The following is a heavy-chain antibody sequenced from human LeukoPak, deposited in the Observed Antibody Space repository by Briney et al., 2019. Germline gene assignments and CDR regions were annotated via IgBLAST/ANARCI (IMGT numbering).Heavy chain of an antibody. Sequence: KPSETLSLTCAVYGGAFSGFYWSWIRQPPGKGLEWVGEINHSGSAKFSPSLKSRVTISVDTSKNQVSLKVRSVTAADTAVYYCAREDAEQMDNSFDIWGQGTMVTVSS. J-gene: IGHJ3*02. V-gene: IGHV4-34*01. CDR2: INHSGSA. CDR3: AREDAEQMDNSFDI. CDR1: GGAFSGFY. D-gene: IGHD5-24*01.